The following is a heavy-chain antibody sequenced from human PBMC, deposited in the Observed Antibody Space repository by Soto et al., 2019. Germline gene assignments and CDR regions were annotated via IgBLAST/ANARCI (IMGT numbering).Heavy chain of an antibody. CDR3: ARDLEGADVFDL. D-gene: IGHD3-16*01. V-gene: IGHV3-21*01. J-gene: IGHJ3*01. Sequence: NPGGSLRLSCATSGFTFNNYNMNWVRQAPGKGLECVSSIAARGSGYRYYAESVKGRFTITRDVAKNSLYLQMNNLRADDTALYYCARDLEGADVFDLWGQGTMVTVSS. CDR1: GFTFNNYN. CDR2: IAARGSGYR.